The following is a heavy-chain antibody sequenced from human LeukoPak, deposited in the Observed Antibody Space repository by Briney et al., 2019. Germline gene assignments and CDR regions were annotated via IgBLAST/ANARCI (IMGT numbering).Heavy chain of an antibody. CDR2: ITSSGRSI. J-gene: IGHJ4*02. Sequence: QSGGSLRLSCAASGFTFSSYEMNWVRQAPGKGLEWVSYITSSGRSIYYPDSVKGRFTVSRDNAKNSLFLQMNSLRAEDTALYYCAREGAADNFDFWGQGTLVTVSS. V-gene: IGHV3-48*03. CDR3: AREGAADNFDF. CDR1: GFTFSSYE. D-gene: IGHD6-13*01.